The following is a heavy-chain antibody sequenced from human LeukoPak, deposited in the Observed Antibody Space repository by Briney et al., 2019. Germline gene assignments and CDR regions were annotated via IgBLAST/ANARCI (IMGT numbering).Heavy chain of an antibody. CDR1: GGSFSGYY. D-gene: IGHD3-10*01. J-gene: IGHJ4*02. CDR3: ARNLYYSASRSYPLDF. CDR2: INHSGST. Sequence: SETLSLTCAVYGGSFSGYYWSWIRQPPGKGLEWIGEINHSGSTNYNPSLKSRVTISVDTSKNQFSLKLSSMIAADTAAYYCARNLYYSASRSYPLDFWSQGTLVTVSS. V-gene: IGHV4-34*01.